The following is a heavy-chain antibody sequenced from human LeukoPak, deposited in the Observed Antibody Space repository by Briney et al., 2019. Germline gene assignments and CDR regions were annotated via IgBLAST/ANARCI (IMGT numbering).Heavy chain of an antibody. Sequence: ASVKVSCKASGYTFISFGIAWVRQAPGQGLEWVGWISAYNGNTNSAQNLQGRVTMTTDTSTSTAYMELRSLRSHDTAVYYCARDGDYYDSSGYKPDFDYWGQGTLVTVSS. J-gene: IGHJ4*02. CDR2: ISAYNGNT. V-gene: IGHV1-18*01. CDR1: GYTFISFG. D-gene: IGHD3-22*01. CDR3: ARDGDYYDSSGYKPDFDY.